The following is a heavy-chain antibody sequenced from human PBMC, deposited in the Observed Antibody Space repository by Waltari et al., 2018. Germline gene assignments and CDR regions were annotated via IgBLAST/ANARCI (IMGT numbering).Heavy chain of an antibody. CDR3: ARHPYSSSWIDY. CDR1: GGSISSSSYY. Sequence: QLQLQESGPGLVKPSETLSLTCTVSGGSISSSSYYWGWIRQPPGKGLEWIGSIYYSGSTYYNPSLKSRVTISVDTSKNQFALKLSSVTAADTAVYYCARHPYSSSWIDYWGQGTLVTVSS. J-gene: IGHJ4*02. CDR2: IYYSGST. D-gene: IGHD6-13*01. V-gene: IGHV4-39*01.